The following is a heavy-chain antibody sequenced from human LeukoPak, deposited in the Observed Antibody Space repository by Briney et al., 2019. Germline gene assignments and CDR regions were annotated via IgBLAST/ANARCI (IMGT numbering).Heavy chain of an antibody. J-gene: IGHJ4*02. CDR2: INSDGSST. CDR3: ARGRETIYMCDY. V-gene: IGHV3-74*01. CDR1: GFTFDRYW. Sequence: GGSLRLSCAASGFTFDRYWMHWVRQVPGKGLVWVSRINSDGSSTTYADSVKGRFTISRDNARNTLYLQMNSLRAEDTAVYYCARGRETIYMCDYWGQGTLVTVSS. D-gene: IGHD2/OR15-2a*01.